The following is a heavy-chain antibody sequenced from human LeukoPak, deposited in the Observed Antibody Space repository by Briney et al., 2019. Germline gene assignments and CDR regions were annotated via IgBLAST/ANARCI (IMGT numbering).Heavy chain of an antibody. CDR1: GDSISSSSYY. D-gene: IGHD6-6*01. CDR3: ARHSASYYFDY. J-gene: IGHJ4*02. CDR2: IYYSGST. Sequence: SETLSLTCTVSGDSISSSSYYWGWIRQPPGKGLEWIGNIYYSGSTYSNPSLKSRVTISVDMSKNQFSLKLSSVTAADTAVYYCARHSASYYFDYWGQGTLDTVSS. V-gene: IGHV4-39*01.